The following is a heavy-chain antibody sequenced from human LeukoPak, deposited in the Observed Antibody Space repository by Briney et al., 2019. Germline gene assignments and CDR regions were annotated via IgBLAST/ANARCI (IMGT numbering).Heavy chain of an antibody. V-gene: IGHV4-61*01. CDR1: GGSVSSGSYY. J-gene: IGHJ4*02. D-gene: IGHD5-24*01. Sequence: SETLSLTCTVSGGSVSSGSYYWSWIRQPPGKGLEWIGYIYYSGSTNYNPSLKSRVTISVDTSKNQFSLKLSSVTAADTAVYYCARVPGDGSNFDYWGQGTLVTVSS. CDR2: IYYSGST. CDR3: ARVPGDGSNFDY.